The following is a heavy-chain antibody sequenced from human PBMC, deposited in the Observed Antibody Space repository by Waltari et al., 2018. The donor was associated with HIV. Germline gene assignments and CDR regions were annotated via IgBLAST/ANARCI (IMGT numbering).Heavy chain of an antibody. Sequence: QVQLVQSGAEVTKPGASVKVSCKASGYTFANYDITWVRQAPGQGLEWMGWISNYNGNTDYAEKLQGRVTMTTDTSTSTAYMELRSLRSDDTAIYYCARPIVAGGDYYYHMDVWGQGTTVSVSS. D-gene: IGHD2-21*01. CDR1: GYTFANYD. V-gene: IGHV1-18*01. J-gene: IGHJ6*02. CDR2: ISNYNGNT. CDR3: ARPIVAGGDYYYHMDV.